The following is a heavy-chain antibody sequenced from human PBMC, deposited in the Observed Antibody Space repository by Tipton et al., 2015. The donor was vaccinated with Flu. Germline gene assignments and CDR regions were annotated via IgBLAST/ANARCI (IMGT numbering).Heavy chain of an antibody. CDR1: GFIFSDYW. D-gene: IGHD2-15*01. J-gene: IGHJ4*02. Sequence: VQLVQSGGGLVQPGGSLRLSCAASGFIFSDYWMIWFRQAPGKGLEWVANIKQDGSEKYYVNSVKGRFTIFRDNARNSVSLQMNGLRAEDTAVYYCTRARGGSCSGGSCYSNYFDYWGQGTLVTVSS. CDR2: IKQDGSEK. V-gene: IGHV3-7*01. CDR3: TRARGGSCSGGSCYSNYFDY.